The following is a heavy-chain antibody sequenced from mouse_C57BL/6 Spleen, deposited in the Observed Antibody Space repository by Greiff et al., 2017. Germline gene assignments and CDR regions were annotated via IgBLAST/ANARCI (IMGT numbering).Heavy chain of an antibody. V-gene: IGHV1-69*01. CDR2: IDPSDSYT. CDR1: GYTFTSYW. D-gene: IGHD1-1*01. J-gene: IGHJ1*03. CDR3: ARQDTTVVRGYFDV. Sequence: VQLQQPGAELVMPGASVKLSCKASGYTFTSYWMHWVKQRPGQGLEWIGEIDPSDSYTNYNQKFKGKSTLTVDKSSSTAYMQLSSLTSEDSAVYYCARQDTTVVRGYFDVWGTGTTVTVSS.